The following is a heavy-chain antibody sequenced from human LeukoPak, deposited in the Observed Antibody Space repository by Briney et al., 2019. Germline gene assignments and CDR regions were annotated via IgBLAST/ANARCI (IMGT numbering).Heavy chain of an antibody. V-gene: IGHV3-23*01. CDR2: ISGSGANT. D-gene: IGHD6-19*01. Sequence: GASLRLSCAASGFTFSSYAMNWVRQAPGKGLEWHSAISGSGANTYYADSVKGRFTISRDNSKNTTLYLQMNSLRAEDTAIYYCATRGSGWDYFDYWGQGTLVTVSS. CDR3: ATRGSGWDYFDY. CDR1: GFTFSSYA. J-gene: IGHJ4*02.